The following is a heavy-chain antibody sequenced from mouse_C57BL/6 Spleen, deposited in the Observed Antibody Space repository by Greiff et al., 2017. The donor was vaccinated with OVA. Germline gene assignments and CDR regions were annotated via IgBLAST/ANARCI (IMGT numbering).Heavy chain of an antibody. CDR1: GYSITSGYY. J-gene: IGHJ3*01. CDR3: AREGGHDYLAWFAY. D-gene: IGHD2-4*01. Sequence: EVKVEESGPGLVKPSQSLSLTCSVTGYSITSGYYWNWIRQFPGNKLEWMGYISYDGSNNYNPSLKNRISITRDTSKNQFFLKLNSVTTEDTATYYCAREGGHDYLAWFAYWGQGTLVTVSA. V-gene: IGHV3-6*01. CDR2: ISYDGSN.